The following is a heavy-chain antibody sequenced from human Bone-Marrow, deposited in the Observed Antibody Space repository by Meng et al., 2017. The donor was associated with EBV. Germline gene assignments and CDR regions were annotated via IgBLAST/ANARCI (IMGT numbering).Heavy chain of an antibody. Sequence: GQRVQDGAGVKKPGSAVKFPCEVSGGTFSNYAISWVRQAPGQGLEWMGGIIPIFDTANYAPKFQGRVTITADESTSTAYMELSSLRSEDTAVYYCARGGELLESFDYWGQGTLVTVSS. CDR1: GGTFSNYA. D-gene: IGHD1-26*01. CDR3: ARGGELLESFDY. V-gene: IGHV1-69*01. J-gene: IGHJ4*02. CDR2: IIPIFDTA.